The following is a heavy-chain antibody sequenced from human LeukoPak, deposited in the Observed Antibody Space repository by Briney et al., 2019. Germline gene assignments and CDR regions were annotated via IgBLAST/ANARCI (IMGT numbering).Heavy chain of an antibody. CDR2: IYYSGST. D-gene: IGHD1-26*01. CDR1: DDSITMYY. Sequence: SETLSLTCSVSDDSITMYYWTWIRQPPGKGLEWIGYIYYSGSTNYNPSLKSRVTISVDTSKNQFSLKLTSVTAADTAVYYCARGVNSGYFDYCGQGTLVTASS. J-gene: IGHJ4*02. V-gene: IGHV4-59*01. CDR3: ARGVNSGYFDY.